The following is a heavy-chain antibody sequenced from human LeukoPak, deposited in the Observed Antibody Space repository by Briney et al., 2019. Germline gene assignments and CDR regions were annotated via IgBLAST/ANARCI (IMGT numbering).Heavy chain of an antibody. V-gene: IGHV1-24*01. D-gene: IGHD5-18*01. CDR2: SDPEDGER. CDR1: GKTLSDLS. CDR3: VTGFTTMAVDYFDY. J-gene: IGHJ4*02. Sequence: ASVKISCKVSGKTLSDLSIHWLRQPPGKGLEWLGGSDPEDGERIYAQMFQGRVTMTEDTSIDTAYMELSSLRSEDTAVYYCVTGFTTMAVDYFDYWGQGTLVTVSP.